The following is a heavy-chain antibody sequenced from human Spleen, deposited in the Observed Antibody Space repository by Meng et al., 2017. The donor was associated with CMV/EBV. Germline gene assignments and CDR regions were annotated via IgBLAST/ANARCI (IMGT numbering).Heavy chain of an antibody. Sequence: GESLKISCAASGLTFNLYWMSWVRQAPGKGLEWVSSLSGRSSNPYYADSVRGRFSISRDNFNNTLSLRMNSLRVEDTAVYYCVKEGRAWTPFDWGQGTLVTVSS. V-gene: IGHV3-23*01. D-gene: IGHD1-1*01. J-gene: IGHJ4*02. CDR1: GLTFNLYW. CDR3: VKEGRAWTPFD. CDR2: LSGRSSNP.